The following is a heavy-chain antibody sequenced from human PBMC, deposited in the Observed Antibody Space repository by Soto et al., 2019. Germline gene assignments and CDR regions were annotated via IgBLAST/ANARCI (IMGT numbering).Heavy chain of an antibody. J-gene: IGHJ6*02. V-gene: IGHV1-18*01. CDR3: ARDLLAGTRYYYGMDV. Sequence: GASVKVSCKASGYTFTGYGISWVRQAPGQGLEWMGWISAYNGNTNYAQKLQGRVTMTTDTSTSTAYMELRSLRSDDTAVYYCARDLLAGTRYYYGMDVWGQGTTVTVSS. D-gene: IGHD6-13*01. CDR2: ISAYNGNT. CDR1: GYTFTGYG.